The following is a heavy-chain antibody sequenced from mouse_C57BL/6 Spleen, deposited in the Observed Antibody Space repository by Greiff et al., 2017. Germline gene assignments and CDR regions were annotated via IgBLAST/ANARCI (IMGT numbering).Heavy chain of an antibody. J-gene: IGHJ4*01. CDR3: ARRGTVYYAMDY. CDR2: INPNNGGT. CDR1: GYTFTDYN. V-gene: IGHV1-18*01. Sequence: VHVKQSGPELVKPGASVKIPCKASGYTFTDYNMDWVKQSHGKSLEWIGDINPNNGGTIYNQKFKGKATLTVDKSSSTAYMELRSLTSEDTAVYYCARRGTVYYAMDYWGQGTSVTVSS. D-gene: IGHD1-1*01.